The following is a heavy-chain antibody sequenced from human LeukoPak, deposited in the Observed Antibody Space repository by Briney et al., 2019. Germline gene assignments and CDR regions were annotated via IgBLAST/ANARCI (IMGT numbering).Heavy chain of an antibody. D-gene: IGHD3-10*01. CDR3: AREPITTVRGYYYYYMDV. CDR1: GYTFTDYY. CDR2: IKPKSGVT. Sequence: ASVKVSCKASGYTFTDYYMHWVRQAPGQGLEWMGWIKPKSGVTNYAQNFQGRITMTRDTSISTGYMELRRLRSDDTAVYYCAREPITTVRGYYYYYMDVWGKGTTVTISS. V-gene: IGHV1-2*02. J-gene: IGHJ6*03.